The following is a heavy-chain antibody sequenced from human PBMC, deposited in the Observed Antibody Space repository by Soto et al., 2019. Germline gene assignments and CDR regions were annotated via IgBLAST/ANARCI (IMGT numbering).Heavy chain of an antibody. CDR3: ARDNGMAGSFDP. CDR2: ITGSSGVI. D-gene: IGHD2-8*01. V-gene: IGHV3-48*02. J-gene: IGHJ5*02. Sequence: GGSLRLSCAASGFTFSSYSMNWVRQAPGKGLEWVAYITGSSGVIYYADSVKDRFTISRDNARNSLYLQMKRLRDEDTAVYYCARDNGMAGSFDPWGQGTLVTVSS. CDR1: GFTFSSYS.